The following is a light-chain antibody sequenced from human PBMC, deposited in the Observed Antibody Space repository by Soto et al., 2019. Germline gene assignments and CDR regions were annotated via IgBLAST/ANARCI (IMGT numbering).Light chain of an antibody. CDR2: DAS. V-gene: IGKV3-11*01. CDR1: QSVSSY. CDR3: QQRSNWPIT. Sequence: DIVLTKSPATLSLSPGERATLSCRASQSVSSYLAWYQQKPGQAPRLLIYDASNRATGIPARFSGSGSGTDFTLTISSLEPEDFAVYYCQQRSNWPITFGQGTRLEIK. J-gene: IGKJ5*01.